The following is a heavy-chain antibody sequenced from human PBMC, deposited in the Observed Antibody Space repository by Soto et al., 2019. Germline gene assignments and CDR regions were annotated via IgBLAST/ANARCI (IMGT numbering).Heavy chain of an antibody. CDR3: ARDRFRIVVVPGY. J-gene: IGHJ4*02. D-gene: IGHD2-15*01. V-gene: IGHV3-30*09. CDR2: ISYDGSNK. CDR1: GFTFSSYA. Sequence: QVQLVESGGGVVQPGRSLRLSCAASGFTFSSYAMHWVRQAPGKGLEWVSFISYDGSNKFYADSVKGRFATSRDHSKTAVYLQMNSLGAEDTSVYYCARDRFRIVVVPGYWGQGTLVTVSS.